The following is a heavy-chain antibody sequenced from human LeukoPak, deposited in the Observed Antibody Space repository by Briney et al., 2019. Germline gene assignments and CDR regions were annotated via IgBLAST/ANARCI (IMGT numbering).Heavy chain of an antibody. J-gene: IGHJ4*02. CDR3: ARSTSGTFDY. V-gene: IGHV3-48*01. D-gene: IGHD6-13*01. CDR2: ITSDRRTI. Sequence: GGSLRLSCAASGFTFSSYSMNWVRQAPGKGLEWVSYITSDRRTISYADPVKGRFTTSRDNDKRLLYLQMDSLRAGDTAIYYCARSTSGTFDYWGQGMLVTVSS. CDR1: GFTFSSYS.